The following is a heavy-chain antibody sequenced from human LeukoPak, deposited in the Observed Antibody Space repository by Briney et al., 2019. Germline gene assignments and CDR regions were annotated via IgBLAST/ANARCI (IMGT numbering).Heavy chain of an antibody. D-gene: IGHD6-19*01. J-gene: IGHJ3*02. CDR1: GASISGYY. V-gene: IGHV4-59*01. CDR2: IYYSGST. CDR3: AREDSSGWSAFDI. Sequence: SETLSLTCTVSGASISGYYWSWIRLPPGKGLEWIGDIYYSGSTNYNPSLKSRVTISVDTSRNQLSLKLSSVTAADTAMYYCAREDSSGWSAFDIWGHGTVVTVSS.